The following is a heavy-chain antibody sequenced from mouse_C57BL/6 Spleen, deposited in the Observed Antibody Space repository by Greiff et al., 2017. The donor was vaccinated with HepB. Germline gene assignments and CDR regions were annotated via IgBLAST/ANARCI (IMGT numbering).Heavy chain of an antibody. D-gene: IGHD1-1*01. J-gene: IGHJ2*01. CDR3: ARDYGSSYGYYFDY. CDR1: GYAFSSSW. CDR2: IYPGDGDT. V-gene: IGHV1-82*01. Sequence: VQLQQSGPELVKPGASVKISCKASGYAFSSSWMNWVKQRPGQGLEWIGRIYPGDGDTNYNGKFKGKATLTADKSSSTAYMQLSSLTSEDSAVYFCARDYGSSYGYYFDYWGQGTTLTVSS.